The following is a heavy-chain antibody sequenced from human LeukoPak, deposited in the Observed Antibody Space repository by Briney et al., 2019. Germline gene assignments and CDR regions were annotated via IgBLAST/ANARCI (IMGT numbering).Heavy chain of an antibody. Sequence: GGSLRLSCAASGFTFSGYSMNWVRQAPGKGLEWVSSISSSSSYIYCADSVKGRFTISRDNAKNSLYLQMNSLRAEDTAVYYCASSRDGDQATIDYWGQGTLVTVSS. D-gene: IGHD4-17*01. CDR2: ISSSSSYI. J-gene: IGHJ4*02. V-gene: IGHV3-21*01. CDR1: GFTFSGYS. CDR3: ASSRDGDQATIDY.